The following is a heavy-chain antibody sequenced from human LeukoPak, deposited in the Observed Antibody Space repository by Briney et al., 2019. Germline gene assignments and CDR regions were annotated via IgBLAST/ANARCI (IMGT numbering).Heavy chain of an antibody. J-gene: IGHJ3*02. CDR2: INGDGDGK. CDR3: ARDSSPDSATTYYDALDM. Sequence: GGSLRLSCAGSGFSFRRFWMTWVRQAPGRGLEWVANINGDGDGKRYADSVKDRFTISRDNARSLVFLQIHSLRDEDTALYYCARDSSPDSATTYYDALDMWGQWTMVTVSS. D-gene: IGHD1-1*01. V-gene: IGHV3-7*01. CDR1: GFSFRRFW.